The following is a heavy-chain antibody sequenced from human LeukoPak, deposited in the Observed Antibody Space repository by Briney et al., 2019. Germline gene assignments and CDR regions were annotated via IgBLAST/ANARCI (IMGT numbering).Heavy chain of an antibody. Sequence: PSETLSLTCTVSGGSISSISYYWGWIRQPPGKGLEWIGSIYSSGSTYYNASLKSRVTISVDTSKNQFSLNLSSVTAADTAVYYCARQSPCFDYWGQGTLVTVSS. CDR3: ARQSPCFDY. CDR2: IYSSGST. V-gene: IGHV4-39*01. J-gene: IGHJ4*02. CDR1: GGSISSISYY.